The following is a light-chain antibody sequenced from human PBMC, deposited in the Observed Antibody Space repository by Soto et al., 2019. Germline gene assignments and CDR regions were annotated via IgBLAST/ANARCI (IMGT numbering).Light chain of an antibody. V-gene: IGLV2-14*01. Sequence: QSVLTQPASVSGSPGQSITISCTGGSSDIGGYNYVSWFQQHPGKVPKLMIYEVTNRPSGVSNRFSGSKSGSTASLTISGLQAEDEADYYCGSYTSSNTLVFGTGTKVTVL. CDR2: EVT. CDR3: GSYTSSNTLV. CDR1: SSDIGGYNY. J-gene: IGLJ1*01.